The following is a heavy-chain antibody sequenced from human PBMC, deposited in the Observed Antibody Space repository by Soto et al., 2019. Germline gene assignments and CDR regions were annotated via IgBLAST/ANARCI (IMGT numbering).Heavy chain of an antibody. Sequence: SETLSLTCAVYGGSFSGYYWSWIRQPPGKGLEWIGEINHSGSTNYNPSLKSRVTISVDTSKNQFSLKLSSVTAADTAVYYCASSYSSSWYPPPGMDAWGQGTTVTVSS. D-gene: IGHD6-13*01. CDR3: ASSYSSSWYPPPGMDA. CDR1: GGSFSGYY. CDR2: INHSGST. J-gene: IGHJ6*02. V-gene: IGHV4-34*01.